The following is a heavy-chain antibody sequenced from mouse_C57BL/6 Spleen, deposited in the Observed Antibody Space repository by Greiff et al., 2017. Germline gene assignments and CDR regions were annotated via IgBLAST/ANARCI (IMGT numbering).Heavy chain of an antibody. V-gene: IGHV5-17*01. J-gene: IGHJ3*01. Sequence: EVKVVESGGGLVKPGGSLKLSCAASGFTFSDYGMHWVRQAPEKGLEWVAYISSGSSTIYYADTVKGRFTISRDNAKNTLFLQMTSLRSEDTAMYYCARQIYDGYYGFAYWGQGTLVTVSA. CDR3: ARQIYDGYYGFAY. D-gene: IGHD2-3*01. CDR1: GFTFSDYG. CDR2: ISSGSSTI.